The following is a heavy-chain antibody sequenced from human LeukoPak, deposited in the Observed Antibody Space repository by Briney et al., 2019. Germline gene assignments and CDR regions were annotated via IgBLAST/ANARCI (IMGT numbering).Heavy chain of an antibody. V-gene: IGHV3-74*01. Sequence: GGSLRLSCAASGFTFSSYWVHWVRHAPGKGLVWVSRINSDGSSTSYADSVKGRFTISRDNAKNTLYLQMNSLRAEDTAVYYCAREHYDFWSGFYYYYYGMDVWGQGTTVTVSS. CDR3: AREHYDFWSGFYYYYYGMDV. CDR2: INSDGSST. CDR1: GFTFSSYW. J-gene: IGHJ6*02. D-gene: IGHD3-3*01.